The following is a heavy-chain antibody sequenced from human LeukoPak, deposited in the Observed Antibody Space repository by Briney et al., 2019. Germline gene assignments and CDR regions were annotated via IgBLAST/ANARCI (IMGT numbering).Heavy chain of an antibody. J-gene: IGHJ5*02. CDR3: AKQYYYGSGSYYNWFDP. V-gene: IGHV3-23*01. CDR1: GFTFSSYA. D-gene: IGHD3-10*01. Sequence: GGSLRLSCAASGFTFSSYAMSWVRQAPGKGLEWVSAISGSGGSTYYADSVKGRFTISRDNSKNTLYLQMNSLRAEDTAVYYCAKQYYYGSGSYYNWFDPWGQGTLVTVSS. CDR2: ISGSGGST.